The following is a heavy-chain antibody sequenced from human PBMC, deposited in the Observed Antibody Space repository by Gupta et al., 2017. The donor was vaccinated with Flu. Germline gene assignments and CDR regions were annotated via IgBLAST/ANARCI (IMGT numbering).Heavy chain of an antibody. J-gene: IGHJ4*02. D-gene: IGHD5/OR15-5a*01. CDR2: IYYSGTA. V-gene: IGHV4-39*01. Sequence: QLRLQGSGPGLVKPSETLSLSCTVSGGSVSTSSSYWALIRQPPGQGLEWIATIYYSGTAYYNPSLRSRATMSLDTSRNQFSLKVRSMTTADTAVYYCAGGVDDSAFDFWGQGPLVTVSS. CDR1: GGSVSTSSSY. CDR3: AGGVDDSAFDF.